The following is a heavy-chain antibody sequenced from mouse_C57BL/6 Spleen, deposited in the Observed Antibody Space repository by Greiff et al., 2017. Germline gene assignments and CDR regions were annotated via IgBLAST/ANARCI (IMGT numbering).Heavy chain of an antibody. J-gene: IGHJ1*03. CDR2: ISYSGST. Sequence: VQLQQSGPGMVKPSQSLSLTCTVTGYSITSGYDWHWIRHFPGNKLEWMGYISYSGSTNYNPSLKSRISITPDTSKNHFFLKLNSVATEYTATYFCARGSDYGWYFDVWGTGTTVTVSS. V-gene: IGHV3-1*01. D-gene: IGHD2-4*01. CDR1: GYSITSGYD. CDR3: ARGSDYGWYFDV.